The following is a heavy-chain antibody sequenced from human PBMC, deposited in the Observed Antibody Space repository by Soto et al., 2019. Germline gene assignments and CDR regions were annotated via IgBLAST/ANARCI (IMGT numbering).Heavy chain of an antibody. CDR1: GFTFSSYA. J-gene: IGHJ6*02. CDR3: AKDGSRYSYGPLDV. Sequence: GGSLRLSCAASGFTFSSYAMSWVRQSPGKGLEWVSAIPGSGTSTYYTGSVKGRLTISRDNSKNTLYLQMNSLRAEDTAVYYCAKDGSRYSYGPLDVWGQGTTVTVSS. D-gene: IGHD5-18*01. CDR2: IPGSGTST. V-gene: IGHV3-23*01.